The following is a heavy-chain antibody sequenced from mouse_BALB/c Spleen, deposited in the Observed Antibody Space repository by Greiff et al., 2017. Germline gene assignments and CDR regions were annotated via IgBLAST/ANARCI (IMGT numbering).Heavy chain of an antibody. CDR3: AKGINTTTYCFDY. J-gene: IGHJ2*01. CDR2: INPYNGGT. V-gene: IGHV1-18*01. CDR1: GYSFTGYT. Sequence: EVKLMESGPELVKPGASMKISCKASGYSFTGYTMNWVKQSHGKNLEWIGLINPYNGGTSYNQKFKGKATLTVDKSSSTAYMELISLTSEDAAVYCCAKGINTTTYCFDYWGQGTTLTVSS. D-gene: IGHD1-1*01.